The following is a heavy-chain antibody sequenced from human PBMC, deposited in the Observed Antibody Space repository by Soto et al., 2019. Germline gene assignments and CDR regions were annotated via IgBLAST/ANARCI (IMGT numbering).Heavy chain of an antibody. J-gene: IGHJ4*02. V-gene: IGHV4-59*10. Sequence: SEPLSLTCAVSGYSISIGHFWSWIRQPAGKGLEWIGHIYMSGTTTYNPSLKSRVTMSGDTPRNQFSLKVSSVTAADTAVYYCARINGGSPDFWGQGALVTVSS. CDR1: GYSISIGHF. CDR2: IYMSGTT. CDR3: ARINGGSPDF. D-gene: IGHD2-15*01.